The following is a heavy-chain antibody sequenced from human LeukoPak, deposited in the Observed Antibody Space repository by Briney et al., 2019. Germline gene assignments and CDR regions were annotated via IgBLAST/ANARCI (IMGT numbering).Heavy chain of an antibody. Sequence: AETLSLTCTVSGGSMSSYYWSWIRQPPGKGLGWIGYIYYSGSTNYNPSLKSRVTISVDTSKNQFSLKLSSVTAVDTAVYYCASGSFSYWGQGTLVTVSS. J-gene: IGHJ4*02. V-gene: IGHV4-59*01. CDR1: GGSMSSYY. CDR3: ASGSFSY. D-gene: IGHD1-26*01. CDR2: IYYSGST.